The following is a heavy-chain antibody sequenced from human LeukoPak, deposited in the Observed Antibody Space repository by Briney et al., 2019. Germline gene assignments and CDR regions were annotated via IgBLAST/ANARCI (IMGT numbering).Heavy chain of an antibody. CDR1: GFTSNSKY. CDR2: LYSYGRT. CDR3: ARGGGYYPIDY. Sequence: GGSLRLYGAGSGFTSNSKYMKWVRQAPGKGLEWVSVLYSYGRTYYPASVKGRFTLSRDTSKNTLYLQVNSLRAEDTAVYYCARGGGYYPIDYWGQGTLLTVSS. V-gene: IGHV3-53*01. D-gene: IGHD2-15*01. J-gene: IGHJ4*02.